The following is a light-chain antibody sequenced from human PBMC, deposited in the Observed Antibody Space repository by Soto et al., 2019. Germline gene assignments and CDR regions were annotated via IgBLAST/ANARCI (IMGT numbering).Light chain of an antibody. J-gene: IGKJ3*01. CDR1: QGIGNY. V-gene: IGKV1-27*01. CDR2: GAF. Sequence: DIQMTQSPSSLSASVGDRVTITCRASQGIGNYLAWYQQKPGKVPKLLIYGAFTLQSGVPSRFSGSGSGTDFTLTISSLQPEDVATYYCQNYNSAPFTFGPGTKVDIK. CDR3: QNYNSAPFT.